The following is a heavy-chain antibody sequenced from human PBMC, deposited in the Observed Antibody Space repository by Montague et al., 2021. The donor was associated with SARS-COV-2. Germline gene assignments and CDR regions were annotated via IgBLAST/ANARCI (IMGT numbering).Heavy chain of an antibody. D-gene: IGHD3-22*01. CDR2: IYYSGST. V-gene: IGHV4-39*01. Sequence: SETLSLTCTVSGGSISSSSYYWGWIRQPPGKGLEWIGSIYYSGSTYYNPSLKSRVTISADTSKNQFSLKLSSVTAADMAVYYCASPTYYYDSSGSDAFDIWGQGTMVTVSS. J-gene: IGHJ3*02. CDR1: GGSISSSSYY. CDR3: ASPTYYYDSSGSDAFDI.